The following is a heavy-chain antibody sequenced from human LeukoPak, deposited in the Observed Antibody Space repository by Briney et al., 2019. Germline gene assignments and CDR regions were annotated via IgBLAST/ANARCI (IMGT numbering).Heavy chain of an antibody. CDR1: RGSISSGDYY. V-gene: IGHV4-30-4*01. CDR3: ARVEKGYSSSWYHFDY. D-gene: IGHD6-13*01. CDR2: IYYSGST. Sequence: PSQTLSLTCTISRGSISSGDYYWSWFRQPPGKGLEWIGYIYYSGSTYYNPSLKSRVTISVDTSKNQFSLKLSSVTAADTAVYYCARVEKGYSSSWYHFDYWGQGTLVTVSS. J-gene: IGHJ4*02.